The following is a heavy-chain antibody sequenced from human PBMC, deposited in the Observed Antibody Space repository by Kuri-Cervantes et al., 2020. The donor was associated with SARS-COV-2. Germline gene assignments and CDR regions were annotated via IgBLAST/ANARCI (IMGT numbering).Heavy chain of an antibody. CDR1: GYTFTGYY. Sequence: ASVKVSCKASGYTFTGYYMYWVRQAPGQGLEWMGIINPSGSGTRYPQSFQGRVSMTRDTSTSTVYMELSSLTSEDTAVYYCVVGFFSSRKWDYWGQGTLVTVSS. J-gene: IGHJ4*02. D-gene: IGHD2-15*01. CDR3: VVGFFSSRKWDY. CDR2: INPSGSGT. V-gene: IGHV1-46*01.